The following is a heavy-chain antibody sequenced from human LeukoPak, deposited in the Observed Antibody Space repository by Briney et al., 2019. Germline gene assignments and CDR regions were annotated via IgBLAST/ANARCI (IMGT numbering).Heavy chain of an antibody. Sequence: TGGSLRLSCAASGFTVSSNYMSWVRQAPGKGLEWVSGIYSGGSTYYADSVKGRFTISRDNSKNTLYLQMNSLRAEDTAVYYCARGPGNSWYYYMDVWGKGTTVTISS. CDR3: ARGPGNSWYYYMDV. D-gene: IGHD4-23*01. V-gene: IGHV3-66*01. J-gene: IGHJ6*03. CDR1: GFTVSSNY. CDR2: IYSGGST.